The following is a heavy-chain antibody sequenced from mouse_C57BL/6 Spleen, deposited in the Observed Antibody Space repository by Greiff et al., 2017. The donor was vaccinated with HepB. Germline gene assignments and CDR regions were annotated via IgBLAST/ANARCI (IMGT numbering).Heavy chain of an antibody. CDR2: INYDGSST. CDR3: ARGRLTGTWYFDV. Sequence: EVKLVESEGGLVQPGRSMKLSCTASGFTFSDYYMAWVRQVPEKGLEWVANINYDGSSTYYLDSLKSRFIISRDNAKNILYLQMSSLKSEDTATYYCARGRLTGTWYFDVWGTGTTVTVSS. J-gene: IGHJ1*03. V-gene: IGHV5-16*01. D-gene: IGHD4-1*01. CDR1: GFTFSDYY.